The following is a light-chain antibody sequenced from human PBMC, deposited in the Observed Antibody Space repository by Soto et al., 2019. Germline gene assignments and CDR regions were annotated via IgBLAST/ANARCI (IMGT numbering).Light chain of an antibody. Sequence: QSLLTQPPSASGSPGQSVTISCTGTSSDVGAYNYVSWYQQYPGKAPKLMIYEVSKRPSGVPDRFSGSKSGKTASLTVSGLQPEDEADYYCTSYAGSNIWVFGGGTKLTVL. CDR3: TSYAGSNIWV. J-gene: IGLJ3*02. V-gene: IGLV2-8*01. CDR1: SSDVGAYNY. CDR2: EVS.